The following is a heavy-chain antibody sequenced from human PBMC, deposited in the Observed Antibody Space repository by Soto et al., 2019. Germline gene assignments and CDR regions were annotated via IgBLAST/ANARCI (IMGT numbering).Heavy chain of an antibody. CDR3: ARGSGSSGYMNLGD. J-gene: IGHJ4*01. V-gene: IGHV1-69*01. CDR1: GDTFSSHSSHV. Sequence: QVQLVQSGAEVKKPGSSVKVSCKASGDTFSSHSSHVISWVRQAPGQGLEWMGGIIPMSGTANYAQKFQGRVPITSDESTNTAYMGVSSLGSEDTAVYYWARGSGSSGYMNLGDWGDGNLVTVSS. D-gene: IGHD3-22*01. CDR2: IIPMSGTA.